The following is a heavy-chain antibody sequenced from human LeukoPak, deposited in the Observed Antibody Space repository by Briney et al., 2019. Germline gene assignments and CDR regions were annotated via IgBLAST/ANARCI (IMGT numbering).Heavy chain of an antibody. CDR1: GFTFSSYS. CDR2: ISSSSSTI. J-gene: IGHJ4*02. CDR3: ARDKTDTAMVTGDY. Sequence: GGSLRLSCAASGFTFSSYSMNWVRQAPGKGLEWVSYISSSSSTIYYADSVKGRFTISRDNAKNSLYLQMNSLRAEDTAVYYCARDKTDTAMVTGDYWGQGTLVTVSS. V-gene: IGHV3-48*04. D-gene: IGHD5-18*01.